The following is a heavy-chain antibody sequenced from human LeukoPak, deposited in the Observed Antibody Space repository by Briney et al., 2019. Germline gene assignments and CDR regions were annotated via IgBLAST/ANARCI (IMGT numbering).Heavy chain of an antibody. CDR2: ISGSADSP. CDR1: GFTFTNFA. J-gene: IGHJ4*02. CDR3: AEAMATVTSYFDY. Sequence: GGSLRLSCAASGFTFTNFAMNWVRQAPGKGLEWVSAISGSADSPYYADSVKGRFTISRDNSKNTLYLQMNSLRAEDTAVYYCAEAMATVTSYFDYWGQGTLVTVSS. D-gene: IGHD4-17*01. V-gene: IGHV3-23*01.